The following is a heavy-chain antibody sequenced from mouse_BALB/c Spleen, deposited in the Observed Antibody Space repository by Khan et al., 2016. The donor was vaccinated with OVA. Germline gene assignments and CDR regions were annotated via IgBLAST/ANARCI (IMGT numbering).Heavy chain of an antibody. Sequence: QMQLEESGAELMMPGASVTISCKATGYTFSMYWIEWVKQRPGPGLAWIGDILPGSGTTNTNEKFKGKATFTADTSSNPAYMQLSSLTSEDSAVYYCARGGYNPAMDYWGQGTSVTVSS. CDR3: ARGGYNPAMDY. V-gene: IGHV1-9*01. CDR1: GYTFSMYW. J-gene: IGHJ4*01. D-gene: IGHD1-3*01. CDR2: ILPGSGTT.